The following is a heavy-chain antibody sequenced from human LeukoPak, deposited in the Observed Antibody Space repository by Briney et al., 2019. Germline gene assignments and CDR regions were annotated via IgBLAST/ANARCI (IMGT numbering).Heavy chain of an antibody. CDR3: AREPGYSSSWYLGYFQH. J-gene: IGHJ1*01. Sequence: SETLSLTCAVYGGSFSGYYWSWLRQPPGKGLEWIGEINHSGSTNYNPSLKSRVTISVDTSKNQFSLKLSSVTAADTAVYYCAREPGYSSSWYLGYFQHWGQGTLVTVSS. V-gene: IGHV4-34*01. D-gene: IGHD6-13*01. CDR1: GGSFSGYY. CDR2: INHSGST.